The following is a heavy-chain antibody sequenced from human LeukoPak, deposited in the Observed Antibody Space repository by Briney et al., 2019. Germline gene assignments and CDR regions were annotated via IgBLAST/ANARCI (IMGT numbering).Heavy chain of an antibody. CDR1: GYSRYTFTDYY. D-gene: IGHD3-16*01. CDR3: ARAAFYDDVTGPYLFPHAFDI. J-gene: IGHJ3*02. Sequence: ASVKVSCKASGYSRYTFTDYYMHWVRQAPGQGLEWMGRINPDTGGTNYIQKFQGRVTMTRDKSTSTVYMELSRLRSDDTAVYYCARAAFYDDVTGPYLFPHAFDIWGQGTMLTVSS. CDR2: INPDTGGT. V-gene: IGHV1-2*06.